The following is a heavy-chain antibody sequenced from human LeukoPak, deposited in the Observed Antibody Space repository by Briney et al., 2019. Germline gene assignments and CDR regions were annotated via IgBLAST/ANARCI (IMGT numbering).Heavy chain of an antibody. CDR2: IYPGDSDI. J-gene: IGHJ5*02. V-gene: IGHV5-51*01. Sequence: GESLKISCKGSGYSFGAYWIAWVRQMPGKGLECMGIIYPGDSDIRYSPSFEGQVTISADESISTAFLQWKSLKASDTAMYYCARRHTGASGRYNRFDPWGQGTLVTVSS. D-gene: IGHD1-26*01. CDR1: GYSFGAYW. CDR3: ARRHTGASGRYNRFDP.